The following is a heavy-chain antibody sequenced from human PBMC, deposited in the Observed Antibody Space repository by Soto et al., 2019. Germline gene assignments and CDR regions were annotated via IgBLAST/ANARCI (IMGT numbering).Heavy chain of an antibody. CDR2: INPSGGST. V-gene: IGHV1-46*01. J-gene: IGHJ4*02. D-gene: IGHD3-10*01. CDR1: GYTFTSYY. CDR3: ARDNSRWFWEVLAIYYFDY. Sequence: QVQLVQSGAEVKKPGASVKVSCKASGYTFTSYYMHWVRQAPGQGLEWMGIINPSGGSTSYAQKCQGRVTMPRETSTSTVYMELSSLRSEDTAVYYCARDNSRWFWEVLAIYYFDYWGQGTLVTVSS.